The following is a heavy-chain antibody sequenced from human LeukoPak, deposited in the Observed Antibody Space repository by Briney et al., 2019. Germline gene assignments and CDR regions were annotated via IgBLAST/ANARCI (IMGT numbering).Heavy chain of an antibody. CDR3: ARGLIDGYNSHYLDY. J-gene: IGHJ4*02. V-gene: IGHV4-34*01. D-gene: IGHD5-24*01. CDR2: SNPSGDT. CDR1: GGSFSGYY. Sequence: SETLSLTCAVYGGSFSGYYWSWIRQPPGKGLEWVGESNPSGDTSYHPSLKSRVIISLDTSKNQFSLKLSSVTAEDTAVYFRARGLIDGYNSHYLDYWGQGTLVTVSS.